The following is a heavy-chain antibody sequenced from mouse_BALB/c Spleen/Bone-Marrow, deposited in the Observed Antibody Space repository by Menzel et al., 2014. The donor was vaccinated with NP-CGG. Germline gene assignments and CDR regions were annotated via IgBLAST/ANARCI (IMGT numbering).Heavy chain of an antibody. J-gene: IGHJ4*01. Sequence: DLVKPGASVKLSCKASGYTFTNFWNNWIEQRPGQGLEWIGRIAPGTGTTYYNEMFKGKATLTVDTSSSTAYIQLSSLSSEDSAVYFCARYDYAMDYWGQGTSVTVSS. CDR2: IAPGTGTT. D-gene: IGHD2-3*01. V-gene: IGHV1S41*01. CDR3: ARYDYAMDY. CDR1: GYTFTNFW.